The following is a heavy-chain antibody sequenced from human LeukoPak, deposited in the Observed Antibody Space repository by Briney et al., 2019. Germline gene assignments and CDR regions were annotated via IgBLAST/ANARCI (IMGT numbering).Heavy chain of an antibody. CDR1: GLTFTSYS. CDR3: AKGGKWDVTPFDY. Sequence: GVSLRLSCAASGLTFTSYSMNWVRQAPGKGLEWVSTISGGGGSTYYADSVKGRFTISRDNSKNTLYLQVNSLRAEDTAVYYCAKGGKWDVTPFDYWGQGTLVTVSS. D-gene: IGHD1-26*01. CDR2: ISGGGGST. J-gene: IGHJ4*02. V-gene: IGHV3-23*01.